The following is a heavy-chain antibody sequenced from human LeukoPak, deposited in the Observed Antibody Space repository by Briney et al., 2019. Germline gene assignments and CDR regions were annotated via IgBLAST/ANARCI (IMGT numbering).Heavy chain of an antibody. Sequence: GGSLRLSCAASGFTFSSNYMSWVRQAPGKGLDWVSVIYSGGSTYYADSVKGRFTISRANSKNTLYLQMNSLRAEDTAVYYCARAQETTSDFDAFDIWGQGTMVTVSS. CDR1: GFTFSSNY. CDR3: ARAQETTSDFDAFDI. CDR2: IYSGGST. V-gene: IGHV3-66*01. J-gene: IGHJ3*02. D-gene: IGHD1-7*01.